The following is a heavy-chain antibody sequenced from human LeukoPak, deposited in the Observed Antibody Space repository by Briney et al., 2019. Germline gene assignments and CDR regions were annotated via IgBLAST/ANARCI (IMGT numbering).Heavy chain of an antibody. CDR1: GGSICSSNW. V-gene: IGHV4-59*01. J-gene: IGHJ4*02. D-gene: IGHD4-17*01. CDR3: ARGTTVTSFDY. Sequence: SETLSLTCAVSGGSICSSNWWSWIRQPPGKGLEWIGYIYYSGSTNYNPSLKSRVTISVDTSKNQFSLKLSSVTAADTAVYYCARGTTVTSFDYWGQGTLVTVSS. CDR2: IYYSGST.